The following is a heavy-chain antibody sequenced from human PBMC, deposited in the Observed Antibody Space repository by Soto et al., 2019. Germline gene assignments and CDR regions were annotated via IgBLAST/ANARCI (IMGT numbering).Heavy chain of an antibody. J-gene: IGHJ6*03. CDR3: ARDQDYSNYSTYYYYYYMDV. CDR2: ISAYNGNT. CDR1: GYTVTSYG. D-gene: IGHD4-4*01. Sequence: GASVKVSCKSSGYTVTSYGITWVRQAPGQGLEWMGWISAYNGNTHYAQKLQGRVTMTTDTSTSTAYMELRSLRSDDTAVYYCARDQDYSNYSTYYYYYYMDVWGKGTTVTVSS. V-gene: IGHV1-18*01.